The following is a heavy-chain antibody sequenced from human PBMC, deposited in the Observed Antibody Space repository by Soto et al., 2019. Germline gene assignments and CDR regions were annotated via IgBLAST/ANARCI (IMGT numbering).Heavy chain of an antibody. Sequence: SETLSLTCTVSGGSINSYYWSWIRQPPGKGLEWIGYIYYSGSTNYNPSLKSRVTISVDTSKNQFSLKLSSVTAADTAVYYCARTIFGVVIDAFDIWGQGTMVTVSS. CDR2: IYYSGST. J-gene: IGHJ3*02. D-gene: IGHD3-3*01. V-gene: IGHV4-59*01. CDR1: GGSINSYY. CDR3: ARTIFGVVIDAFDI.